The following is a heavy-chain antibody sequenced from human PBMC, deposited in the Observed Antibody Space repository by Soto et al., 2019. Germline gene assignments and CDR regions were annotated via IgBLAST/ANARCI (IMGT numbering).Heavy chain of an antibody. V-gene: IGHV3-48*02. J-gene: IGHJ6*02. CDR1: GFTFSSYS. CDR2: ISSSSSTI. Sequence: EVQLVESGGGLVQPGGSLRLSCAASGFTFSSYSMNWVRQAPGKGLEWVSYISSSSSTIYYADSVKGRFTISRDNAKNSLYLQMNSLRDEDTAVYYCARDHSSDSIVLMVYARHDLYYYGMDVWGQGTTVTVSS. D-gene: IGHD2-8*01. CDR3: ARDHSSDSIVLMVYARHDLYYYGMDV.